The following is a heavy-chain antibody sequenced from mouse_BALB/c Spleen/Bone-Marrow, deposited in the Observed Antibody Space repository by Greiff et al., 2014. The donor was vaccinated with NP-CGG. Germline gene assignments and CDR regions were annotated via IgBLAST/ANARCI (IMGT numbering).Heavy chain of an antibody. V-gene: IGHV14-3*02. CDR2: IDPANGNT. CDR1: GFNIKDTY. D-gene: IGHD2-4*01. CDR3: ALYYDYDVGY. J-gene: IGHJ2*01. Sequence: EVQLQQSGAELVKPGASVKLSCTTSGFNIKDTYMHWVKQRPEQGLEWIGRIDPANGNTKYDPKFQGKATITADTSSNTAYLQLSSRTSEDSAVYYCALYYDYDVGYWGQGTTLTVSS.